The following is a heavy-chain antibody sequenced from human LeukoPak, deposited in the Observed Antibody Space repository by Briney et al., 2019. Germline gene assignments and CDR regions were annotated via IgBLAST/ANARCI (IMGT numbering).Heavy chain of an antibody. CDR2: ISGSGGST. CDR1: GITLSNYG. CDR3: AKVGLVNAFDI. D-gene: IGHD3-9*01. J-gene: IGHJ3*02. Sequence: GGSLRLSCAVSGITLSNYGMSWVRQAPGKGLEWVAGISGSGGSTNYADSVKGRFTISRDNSKNTLYLQMNSLRAEDTAVYYCAKVGLVNAFDIWGQGTMVTVSS. V-gene: IGHV3-23*01.